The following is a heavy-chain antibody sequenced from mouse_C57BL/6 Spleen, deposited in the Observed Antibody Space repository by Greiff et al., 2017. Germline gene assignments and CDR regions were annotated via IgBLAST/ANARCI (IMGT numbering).Heavy chain of an antibody. V-gene: IGHV1-76*01. D-gene: IGHD2-12*01. Sequence: QVQLKQSGAELVRPGASVKLSCKASGYTFTDYYINWVKQRPGQGLEWIARIYPGSGNTYYNEKFKGKATLTAEKSSSTAYMQLSSLTSEDSAVYFCARGDDGAWFAYWGQGTLVTVSA. J-gene: IGHJ3*01. CDR1: GYTFTDYY. CDR2: IYPGSGNT. CDR3: ARGDDGAWFAY.